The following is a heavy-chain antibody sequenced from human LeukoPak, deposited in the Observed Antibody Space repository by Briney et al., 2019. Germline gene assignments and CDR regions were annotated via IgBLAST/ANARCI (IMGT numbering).Heavy chain of an antibody. CDR2: INSDGIVT. J-gene: IGHJ4*02. CDR3: ARRHLPVGATDRNDY. V-gene: IGHV3-74*01. Sequence: GGSLRLSCAASGFIFSNFWMHWVRQAPGKGLEWVSRINSDGIVTTYADSVRGRFTIARDNAKNTVYLQMNSLRAEDTAVYYCARRHLPVGATDRNDYWGQGTLVTVSS. CDR1: GFIFSNFW. D-gene: IGHD1-26*01.